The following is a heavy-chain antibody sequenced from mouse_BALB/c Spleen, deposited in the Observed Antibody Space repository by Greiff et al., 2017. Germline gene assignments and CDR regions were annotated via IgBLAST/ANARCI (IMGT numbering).Heavy chain of an antibody. CDR2: INPYNGAT. D-gene: IGHD2-1*01. Sequence: EVKLQESGPELVKPGASVKISCKASGYSFTGYYMHWVKQSHVKSLEWIGRINPYNGATSYNQNFKDKASLTVDKSSSTAYMELHSLTSEDSAVYYCARGDYGNYDAMDYWGQGTSVTVSS. CDR1: GYSFTGYY. V-gene: IGHV1-31*01. CDR3: ARGDYGNYDAMDY. J-gene: IGHJ4*01.